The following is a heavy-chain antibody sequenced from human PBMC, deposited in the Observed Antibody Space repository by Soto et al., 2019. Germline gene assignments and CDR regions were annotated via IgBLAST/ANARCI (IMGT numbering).Heavy chain of an antibody. D-gene: IGHD1-26*01. CDR1: GYTFTSYG. J-gene: IGHJ2*01. CDR3: ASVSGSYQCSWYFDL. CDR2: ISAYNGNT. V-gene: IGHV1-18*01. Sequence: QVQLVQSGAEVKKPGASVKVSCKASGYTFTSYGISWVRQAPGQGREWMGWISAYNGNTNYAQKLQGRVTMTTDTSTSTAYMELRSLRSDDKAVYYCASVSGSYQCSWYFDLWGRGTLVTVSS.